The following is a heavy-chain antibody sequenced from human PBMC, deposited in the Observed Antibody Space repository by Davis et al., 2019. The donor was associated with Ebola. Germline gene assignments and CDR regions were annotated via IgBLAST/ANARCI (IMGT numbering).Heavy chain of an antibody. CDR2: INPSGGST. CDR3: ARVGVGSSSYFDY. V-gene: IGHV1-46*01. D-gene: IGHD6-6*01. Sequence: ASVKVSCKASGYTFTSYYMHWVRQAPGQGLEWMGIINPSGGSTSYAQKFQGRVTITADESTSTAYMELSSLRSEDTAVYYCARVGVGSSSYFDYWGQGTLVTVSS. CDR1: GYTFTSYY. J-gene: IGHJ4*02.